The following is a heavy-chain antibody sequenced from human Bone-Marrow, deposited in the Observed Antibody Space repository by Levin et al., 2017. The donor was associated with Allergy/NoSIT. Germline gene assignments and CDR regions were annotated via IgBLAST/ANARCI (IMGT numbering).Heavy chain of an antibody. D-gene: IGHD3-22*01. CDR1: GFIFSSYS. CDR2: ISYDGSNK. Sequence: LSLTCAASGFIFSSYSLHWVRQAPGKGLEWVAVISYDGSNKYYADSVKGRFGISRDNSKHTVYLQMSSLRAEDTAVYHCAKSYYYDGSGYYYLIEAWGQGTLVTVSS. J-gene: IGHJ5*02. V-gene: IGHV3-30*18. CDR3: AKSYYYDGSGYYYLIEA.